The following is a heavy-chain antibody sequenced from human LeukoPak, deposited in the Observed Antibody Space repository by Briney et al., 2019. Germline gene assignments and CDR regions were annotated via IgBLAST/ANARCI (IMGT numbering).Heavy chain of an antibody. CDR3: AREYYDFWSGYYPFRRGDYYYYMDV. Sequence: GGSLRLSCAASGFTFSSYSMNWVRQAPGKGLEWVSSISSSSSYIYYADSVKGRFTICRDNAKNSLYLQMNSLRAEDTAVYYCAREYYDFWSGYYPFRRGDYYYYMDVWGKGTTVTVSS. CDR2: ISSSSSYI. D-gene: IGHD3-3*01. V-gene: IGHV3-21*01. CDR1: GFTFSSYS. J-gene: IGHJ6*03.